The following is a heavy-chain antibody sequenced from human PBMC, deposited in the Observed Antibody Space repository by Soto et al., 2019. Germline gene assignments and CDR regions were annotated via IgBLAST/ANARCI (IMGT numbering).Heavy chain of an antibody. CDR3: RRDQGGSSWWLRYYYGMGV. CDR2: INAYNGNT. Sequence: ASVKVSCKASGYTVTRYDISWVRQAAGQGLEWMGWINAYNGNTDYAQKIQGRVTMTTETSTSTAYMELRNLRSDDTAVYCSRRDQGGSSWWLRYYYGMGVSGQGNPVTDSS. D-gene: IGHD2-21*01. CDR1: GYTVTRYD. J-gene: IGHJ6*02. V-gene: IGHV1-18*01.